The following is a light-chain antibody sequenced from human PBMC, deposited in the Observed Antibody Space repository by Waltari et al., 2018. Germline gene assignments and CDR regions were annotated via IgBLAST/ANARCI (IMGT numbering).Light chain of an antibody. CDR2: EVS. Sequence: QSALTQPASVAGSPGQSITISCTGTSRDVGGYNYVSWYQKHPRKAHKLMIYEVSKRPSGVSSRFSVSKSGNTAFLTSAGLHAEDEADYYCSSYTSSSTWVFGTGTKVTVL. CDR1: SRDVGGYNY. CDR3: SSYTSSSTWV. J-gene: IGLJ1*01. V-gene: IGLV2-14*01.